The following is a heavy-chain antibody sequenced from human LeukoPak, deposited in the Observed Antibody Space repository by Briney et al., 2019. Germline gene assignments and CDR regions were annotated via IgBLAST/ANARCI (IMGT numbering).Heavy chain of an antibody. CDR3: ARDYADYVGYFFFDY. J-gene: IGHJ4*02. CDR1: GFTFNNDA. Sequence: GGSLRLSCAASGFTFNNDAMNWVRPAPGKGLEGVSTISGGGETTYYADSAKGRITISRDNSQNTLYLQMNSLRAEDTAVYYCARDYADYVGYFFFDYWGQGTLVTVSS. CDR2: ISGGGETT. V-gene: IGHV3-23*01. D-gene: IGHD4-17*01.